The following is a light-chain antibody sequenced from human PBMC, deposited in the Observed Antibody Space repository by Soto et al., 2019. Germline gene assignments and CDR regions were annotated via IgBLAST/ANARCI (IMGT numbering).Light chain of an antibody. CDR3: QHYAYVWT. J-gene: IGKJ1*01. CDR2: DAS. V-gene: IGKV1-5*01. Sequence: DIHLTQSPSFLSASVGDRVTITCRPSQYISDRLAWYQQRPGKAPKLLIFDASKLESGVPSRFSASGSGTEFSLTISSLQPDDVASYYCQHYAYVWTFGQGTKVDI. CDR1: QYISDR.